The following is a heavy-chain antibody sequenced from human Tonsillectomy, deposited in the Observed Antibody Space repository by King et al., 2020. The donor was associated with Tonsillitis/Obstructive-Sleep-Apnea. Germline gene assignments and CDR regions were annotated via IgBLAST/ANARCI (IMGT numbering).Heavy chain of an antibody. V-gene: IGHV1-46*01. D-gene: IGHD6-13*01. Sequence: VQLVESGAEVKKPGASEKVSCKASGYTFTSYYMHWVRQAPGQGLEWMGLINPSGGTTIYAQKFQGRVTMTRDTSTSTVYMEVRSLRSEDTAVYYCVRGVQQLAFDYWGQGTLVTVSS. CDR3: VRGVQQLAFDY. J-gene: IGHJ4*02. CDR1: GYTFTSYY. CDR2: INPSGGTT.